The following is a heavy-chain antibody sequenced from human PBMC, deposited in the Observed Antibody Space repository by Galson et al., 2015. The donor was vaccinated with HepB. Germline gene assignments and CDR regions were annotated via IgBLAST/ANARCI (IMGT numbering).Heavy chain of an antibody. Sequence: SETLSLTCAVYGGSFSGYYWSWIRHPPGKGLEWIGEINHSGTTNYNPSLKSRVTMSVDTSKNQFSLTLSSVTAAETAVYYCARPPTKGGQYYFDYWGQGTLVTVSS. CDR1: GGSFSGYY. J-gene: IGHJ4*02. D-gene: IGHD2-8*01. CDR3: ARPPTKGGQYYFDY. CDR2: INHSGTT. V-gene: IGHV4-34*01.